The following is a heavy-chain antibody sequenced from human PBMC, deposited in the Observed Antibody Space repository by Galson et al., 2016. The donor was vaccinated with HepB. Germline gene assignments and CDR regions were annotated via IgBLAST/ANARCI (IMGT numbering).Heavy chain of an antibody. Sequence: SLRLSCAASGFSFSKYWMNWVRQAPGKGLEWVANIKEDGYEKFYVDSVKGRFTISRDNAKNSLYLQMNSLTAEDTAVYYCAREGDRSSTSCYTADYDFYYGMDVWGQGTTVTVSS. CDR1: GFSFSKYW. CDR2: IKEDGYEK. D-gene: IGHD2-2*02. V-gene: IGHV3-7*01. J-gene: IGHJ6*02. CDR3: AREGDRSSTSCYTADYDFYYGMDV.